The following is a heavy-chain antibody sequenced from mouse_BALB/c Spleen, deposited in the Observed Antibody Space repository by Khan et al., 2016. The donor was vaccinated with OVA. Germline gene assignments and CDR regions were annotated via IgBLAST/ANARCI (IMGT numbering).Heavy chain of an antibody. CDR2: INPDNDGT. Sequence: VQLQQSGPELVKPGASVKMSCKASGYTFTNYVIHWVMQKPGQGLEWIGYINPDNDGTRFNENFKGMATLTSDKSSNTVYMELSSLNSGDSAVYYCARAASNWGFSFAYWGQGTLVTVSA. CDR1: GYTFTNYV. V-gene: IGHV1S136*01. J-gene: IGHJ3*01. CDR3: ARAASNWGFSFAY. D-gene: IGHD4-1*01.